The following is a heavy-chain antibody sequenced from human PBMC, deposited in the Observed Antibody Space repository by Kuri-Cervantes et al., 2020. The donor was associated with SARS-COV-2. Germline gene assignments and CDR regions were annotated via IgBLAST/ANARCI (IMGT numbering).Heavy chain of an antibody. Sequence: GESLKISCAASGFTVSNTYMTWVRQAPGKGLDCLAILYAAGTTFYAGSVKGRFTISRDNSKNTVFLQMNSLRAEDTGLYYCARGRHCSNNTCSSDYWGQGTLVTVSS. V-gene: IGHV3-53*01. CDR2: LYAAGTT. D-gene: IGHD2-2*01. CDR1: GFTVSNTY. CDR3: ARGRHCSNNTCSSDY. J-gene: IGHJ4*02.